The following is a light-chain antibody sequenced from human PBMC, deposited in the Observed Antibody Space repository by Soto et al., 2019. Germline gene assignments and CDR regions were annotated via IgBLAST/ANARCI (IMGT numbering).Light chain of an antibody. CDR1: QSVSSSY. CDR2: GAS. Sequence: NVFTPSPRTPFFFSGGKNTPSLPARQSVSSSYLAWYQQKPGQAPRLLIYGASSRATGIPDRFSGSGSGTDFTLTISRLEPEDFAVYYCQQYGSSPITFGQGTRLEIK. CDR3: QQYGSSPIT. V-gene: IGKV3-20*01. J-gene: IGKJ5*01.